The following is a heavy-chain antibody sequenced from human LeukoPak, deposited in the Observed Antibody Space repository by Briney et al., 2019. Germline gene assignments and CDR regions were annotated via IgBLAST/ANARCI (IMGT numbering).Heavy chain of an antibody. D-gene: IGHD3-16*02. V-gene: IGHV1-18*01. J-gene: IGHJ4*02. CDR3: ARARGYDYVWGSYRSPDFDY. CDR1: GYTFTSYG. CDR2: ISAYNGNT. Sequence: ASVKVSCKASGYTFTSYGIGWVRQAPGQGLEWMGWISAYNGNTNYAQKLQGRVTMTTDTSTSTAYMELRSLRSDDTAVYYCARARGYDYVWGSYRSPDFDYWGQGTLVTVSS.